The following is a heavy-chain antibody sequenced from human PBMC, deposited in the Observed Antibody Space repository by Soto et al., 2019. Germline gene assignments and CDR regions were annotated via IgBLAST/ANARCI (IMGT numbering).Heavy chain of an antibody. V-gene: IGHV1-3*01. CDR2: INAGNGNT. CDR1: GYSFDCNA. Sequence: VKVSCKASGYSFDCNAIHWLRQSPGQRLEWMGWINAGNGNTYYSEKFKGRFTISRDNSKNTLYLQMNSLRAEDTAVYYCAKGPVPAAKFNFDYWGQGTLVTVPQ. D-gene: IGHD2-2*01. J-gene: IGHJ4*02. CDR3: AKGPVPAAKFNFDY.